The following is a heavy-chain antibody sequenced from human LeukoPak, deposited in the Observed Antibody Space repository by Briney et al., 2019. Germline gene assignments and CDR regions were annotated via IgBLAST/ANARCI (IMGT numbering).Heavy chain of an antibody. CDR1: GYTFTGYY. D-gene: IGHD4-17*01. Sequence: ASVKVSCKASGYTFTGYYMHWVRQATGQGLEWMGWMNPNSGNTGYAQKFQGRVTITRNTSISTAYMELSSLRSEDTAVYYCARANRGYGDLWNYAFDIWGQGTMVTVSS. CDR2: MNPNSGNT. J-gene: IGHJ3*02. V-gene: IGHV1-8*03. CDR3: ARANRGYGDLWNYAFDI.